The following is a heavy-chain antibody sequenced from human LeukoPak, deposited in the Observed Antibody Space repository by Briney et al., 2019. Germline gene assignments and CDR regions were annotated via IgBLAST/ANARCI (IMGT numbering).Heavy chain of an antibody. J-gene: IGHJ4*02. CDR3: AKDTSIGKYCTNGVCSPFDY. CDR1: GFTVSSNY. Sequence: GGSLRLSCAASGFTVSSNYMGWVRQAPGKGLEWVSVIYSGGFTSYADSVKGRFTISRDSSKNTLYLQMNSLRAEDTAVYYCAKDTSIGKYCTNGVCSPFDYWGQGTLVTVSS. D-gene: IGHD2-8*01. CDR2: IYSGGFT. V-gene: IGHV3-53*01.